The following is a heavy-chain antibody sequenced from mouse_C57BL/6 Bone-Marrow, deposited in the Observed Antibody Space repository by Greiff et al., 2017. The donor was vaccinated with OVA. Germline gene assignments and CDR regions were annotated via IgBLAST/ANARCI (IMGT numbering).Heavy chain of an antibody. J-gene: IGHJ3*01. CDR1: GYTFTSYG. D-gene: IGHD1-1*01. CDR3: ARDYYEAWFAY. V-gene: IGHV1-81*01. CDR2: IYPRSGNT. Sequence: VKLQQSGAELARPGASVKLSCKASGYTFTSYGISWVKQRTGQGLEWIGEIYPRSGNTYYNEKFKGKATLTADKSSSTAYMELRSLTSEDSAVYFCARDYYEAWFAYWGQGTLVTVSA.